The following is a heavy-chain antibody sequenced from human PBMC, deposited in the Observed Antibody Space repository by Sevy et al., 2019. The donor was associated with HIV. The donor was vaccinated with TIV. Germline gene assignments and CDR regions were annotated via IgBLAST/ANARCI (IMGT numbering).Heavy chain of an antibody. V-gene: IGHV3-7*01. CDR2: IKQDGSEK. Sequence: GGSLRLSCAASGFTFSSYWMSWVRQAPGKGLEWVANIKQDGSEKYYVDSVKGRFTISRDNAKNSLYLQMNSLRAEVTAVYYCAREGDGYNSRSDYWGQGTLVTVSS. CDR1: GFTFSSYW. CDR3: AREGDGYNSRSDY. J-gene: IGHJ4*02. D-gene: IGHD5-12*01.